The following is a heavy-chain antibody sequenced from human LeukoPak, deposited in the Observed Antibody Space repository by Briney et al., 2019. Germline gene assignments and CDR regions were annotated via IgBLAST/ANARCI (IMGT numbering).Heavy chain of an antibody. J-gene: IGHJ6*03. CDR2: INPNSGGT. D-gene: IGHD3-16*01. Sequence: ASVKVSCKASGYTFTGYYMHWVRQAPGQGLEWMGWINPNSGGTNYAQKFQGRVTMTRDTSISTAYMELSRLRSDDTAVCYCARGGATRSSSFGRIYYYYMDVWGKGTTVTVSS. CDR1: GYTFTGYY. V-gene: IGHV1-2*02. CDR3: ARGGATRSSSFGRIYYYYMDV.